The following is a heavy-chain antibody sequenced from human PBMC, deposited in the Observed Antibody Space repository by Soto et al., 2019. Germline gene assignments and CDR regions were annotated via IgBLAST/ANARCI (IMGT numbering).Heavy chain of an antibody. CDR3: ARSPSKNSPSRHNWFDP. Sequence: QVQLVQSGAEVKKPGASVKVSCKASGYTFTSYDINWVRQATGQGLEWMGWMNPNSGNTGYAQKFQGRVTMTRNTSISTAYMELSSLRSEDTAVYYCARSPSKNSPSRHNWFDPWGQGTLVTVSS. J-gene: IGHJ5*02. V-gene: IGHV1-8*01. CDR1: GYTFTSYD. CDR2: MNPNSGNT.